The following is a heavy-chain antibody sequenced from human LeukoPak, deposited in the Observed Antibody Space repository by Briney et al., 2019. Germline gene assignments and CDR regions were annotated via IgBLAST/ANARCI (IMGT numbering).Heavy chain of an antibody. CDR1: GFTFDNYA. Sequence: PGRTLRLSCAASGFTFDNYAMHWVRQAPGKGLEWVAFIRNDGSNKYYAGSMKGRFTISRDNSKNTLYLQINSLRTEDTAIYYCAKDDILTGYSLDYWGQGTLVTVSS. CDR2: IRNDGSNK. CDR3: AKDDILTGYSLDY. V-gene: IGHV3-30*02. J-gene: IGHJ4*02. D-gene: IGHD3-9*01.